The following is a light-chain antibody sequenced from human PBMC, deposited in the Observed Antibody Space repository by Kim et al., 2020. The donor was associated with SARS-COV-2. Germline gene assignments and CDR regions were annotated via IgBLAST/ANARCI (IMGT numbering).Light chain of an antibody. Sequence: ASVGDRVPIPCRASQDIRNDLGWYQQNPGRAPKRLIYGASSLQSGVPSRFSGSGSGTEFTLTISSVQPEDFATYFCLQHNTYPITFGQGTRLEIK. CDR1: QDIRND. V-gene: IGKV1-17*01. CDR3: LQHNTYPIT. CDR2: GAS. J-gene: IGKJ5*01.